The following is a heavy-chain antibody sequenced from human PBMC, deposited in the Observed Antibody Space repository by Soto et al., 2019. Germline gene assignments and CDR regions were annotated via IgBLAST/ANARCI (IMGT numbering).Heavy chain of an antibody. CDR2: IYYSGST. Sequence: SETLSLTCTVSGGSISIGGYYWSCIRQHPGKGLEWIGYIYYSGSTYYNPSLKSRVTISVDTSKNQFSLKLSSVTAADTAVYYCARDGPRADDAFDIWGQGTMVTVSS. CDR3: ARDGPRADDAFDI. CDR1: GGSISIGGYY. V-gene: IGHV4-31*03. J-gene: IGHJ3*02.